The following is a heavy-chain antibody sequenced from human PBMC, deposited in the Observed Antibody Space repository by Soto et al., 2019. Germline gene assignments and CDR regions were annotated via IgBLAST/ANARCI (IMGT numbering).Heavy chain of an antibody. Sequence: GGSLRLSCAASGFTFDDYAMHWVRQAPGKGLEWVSGISWNSGSIGYADSVKGRFTISRDNAKNSLYLQMNSLRAEDTALYYCAKDALGDYYDSSGYYSNWFDPWGQGTRVTVSS. CDR3: AKDALGDYYDSSGYYSNWFDP. J-gene: IGHJ5*02. CDR2: ISWNSGSI. D-gene: IGHD3-22*01. CDR1: GFTFDDYA. V-gene: IGHV3-9*01.